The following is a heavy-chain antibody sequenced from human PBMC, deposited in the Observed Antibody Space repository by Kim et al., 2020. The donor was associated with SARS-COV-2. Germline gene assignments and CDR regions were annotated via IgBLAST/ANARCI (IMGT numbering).Heavy chain of an antibody. D-gene: IGHD6-19*01. V-gene: IGHV3-9*01. J-gene: IGHJ5*02. Sequence: NGRFTNPRDNAKNPLYLQMNSLRAEDTALYYCAKGEQWLVGDWFDPWGQGTLVTVSS. CDR3: AKGEQWLVGDWFDP.